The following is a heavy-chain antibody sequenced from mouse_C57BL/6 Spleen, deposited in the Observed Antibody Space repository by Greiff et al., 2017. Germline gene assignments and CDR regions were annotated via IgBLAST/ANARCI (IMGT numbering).Heavy chain of an antibody. V-gene: IGHV3-6*01. D-gene: IGHD2-4*01. CDR3: ARYYDYVDY. Sequence: EVQVVESGPGLVKPSQSLSLTCSVTGYSITSGYYWNWIRQFPGNKLEWMGYISYDGSNNYNPSLKNRISITRDTSKNQFFLKLNSVTTEDTATYYCARYYDYVDYWGQGTTLTVSS. CDR1: GYSITSGYY. J-gene: IGHJ2*01. CDR2: ISYDGSN.